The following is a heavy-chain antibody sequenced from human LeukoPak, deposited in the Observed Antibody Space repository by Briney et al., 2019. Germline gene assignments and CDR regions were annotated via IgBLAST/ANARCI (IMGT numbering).Heavy chain of an antibody. CDR3: ARVIDYDSSGFSFQH. J-gene: IGHJ1*01. D-gene: IGHD3-22*01. V-gene: IGHV1-2*02. CDR1: GYTFTGYY. CDR2: INPNSGGT. Sequence: GASVKVSCKASGYTFTGYYMHWVRQAPGQGLEWMGWINPNSGGTNYAQKFQGRVTMTRDTSISTAYMELSRLRSDDTAVYYCARVIDYDSSGFSFQHWGQGTLVTVSS.